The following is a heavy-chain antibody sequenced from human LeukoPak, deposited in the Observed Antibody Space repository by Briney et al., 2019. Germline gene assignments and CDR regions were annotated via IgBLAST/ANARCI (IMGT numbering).Heavy chain of an antibody. CDR3: ARVRKPRPRSLGIYDSSGYDAFDI. Sequence: GGSLRLSCAASGFTFSSYSMNWVRQAPGKGLEWVSSISSSSSYIYYADSVKGRFTISRDNAKNSLYLQMNSLRAEDTAVYYCARVRKPRPRSLGIYDSSGYDAFDIWGQGTMVTVSS. V-gene: IGHV3-21*01. CDR2: ISSSSSYI. J-gene: IGHJ3*02. D-gene: IGHD3-22*01. CDR1: GFTFSSYS.